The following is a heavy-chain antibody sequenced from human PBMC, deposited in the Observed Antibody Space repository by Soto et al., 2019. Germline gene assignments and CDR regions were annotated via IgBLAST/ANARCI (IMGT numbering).Heavy chain of an antibody. CDR3: TNTEPSRYGRDV. CDR1: GFAFRSYA. V-gene: IGHV3-30*18. D-gene: IGHD1-26*01. Sequence: QVQLVESGGGVVQPGRSLRLSCAASGFAFRSYAMHWVRQAPGKGLEGVADISYDGSKKDYADSVKGRFTISRDNSQNTLYLEMTDLRGEDTAVYYCTNTEPSRYGRDVWGQGTTVTVSS. CDR2: ISYDGSKK. J-gene: IGHJ6*01.